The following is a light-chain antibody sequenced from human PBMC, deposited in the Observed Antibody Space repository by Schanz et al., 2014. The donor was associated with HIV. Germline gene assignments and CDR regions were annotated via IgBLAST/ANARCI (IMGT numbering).Light chain of an antibody. Sequence: QSALTQPRSVSGSPGQSVTISCTGASGDVGIYNYVSWYQQPPGKAPKLLIYDITKRPSGVPDRFSGSKSGNTASLTVSGLQAEDEADYYCSSHAGSNKVFGGGTKLTVL. CDR1: SGDVGIYNY. CDR2: DIT. V-gene: IGLV2-11*01. J-gene: IGLJ2*01. CDR3: SSHAGSNKV.